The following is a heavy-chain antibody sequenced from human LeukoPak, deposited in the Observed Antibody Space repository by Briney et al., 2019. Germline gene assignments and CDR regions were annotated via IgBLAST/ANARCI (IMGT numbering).Heavy chain of an antibody. D-gene: IGHD5-12*01. CDR2: INWNSTKI. V-gene: IGHV3-9*01. CDR1: GFTFQHYA. CDR3: AKDKSAFYNGYDWDLDI. Sequence: PGRSLRLSCAASGFTFQHYAIHWVRQVPGKGLEWVSGINWNSTKIGYADSVKGRFTISRDNAKYSVSLQMNSLRGEDTALYYCAKDKSAFYNGYDWDLDIWGQGTLVTVSS. J-gene: IGHJ4*02.